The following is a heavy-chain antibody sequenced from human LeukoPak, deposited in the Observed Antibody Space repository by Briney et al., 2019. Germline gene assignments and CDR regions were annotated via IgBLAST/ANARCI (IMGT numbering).Heavy chain of an antibody. CDR1: GFTFSSYE. CDR3: AKDRAYYSDSSGYYLVRAYDY. Sequence: GGSLRLSCAASGFTFSSYEMNWVRQAPGKGLEWVSYISSSGSTIYYADSVKGRFTISRDNTKNSLYLQMNSLRAEDTAVYYCAKDRAYYSDSSGYYLVRAYDYWGQGTLVTVSS. V-gene: IGHV3-48*03. J-gene: IGHJ4*02. CDR2: ISSSGSTI. D-gene: IGHD3-22*01.